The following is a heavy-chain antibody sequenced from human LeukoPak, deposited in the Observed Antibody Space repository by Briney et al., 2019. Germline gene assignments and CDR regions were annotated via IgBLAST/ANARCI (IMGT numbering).Heavy chain of an antibody. D-gene: IGHD3-22*01. CDR2: ISSSSSYI. CDR3: ARDPYDSSGYPPLFDY. V-gene: IGHV3-21*01. Sequence: GGSLRLSCAASEFTFSSHSMNWVRQAPGKGLEWVSSISSSSSYIYYADSVKGRFTISRDNAKNSLYLQMNSLRAEDTAVYYCARDPYDSSGYPPLFDYWGQGTLVTVSS. CDR1: EFTFSSHS. J-gene: IGHJ4*02.